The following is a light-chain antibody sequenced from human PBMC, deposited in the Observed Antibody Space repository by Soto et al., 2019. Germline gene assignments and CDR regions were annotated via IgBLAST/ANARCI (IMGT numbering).Light chain of an antibody. CDR3: QQYNNWPPWT. Sequence: EIVMTQSPATLSVSPGERATLSCRASQSVTSNLAWYQQKPGQPPRLLIYGASTRATGIPARFSGSGPGTEFTLTISSLQSGDFAVYYCQQYNNWPPWTFGQGTKVEIK. CDR2: GAS. J-gene: IGKJ1*01. V-gene: IGKV3-15*01. CDR1: QSVTSN.